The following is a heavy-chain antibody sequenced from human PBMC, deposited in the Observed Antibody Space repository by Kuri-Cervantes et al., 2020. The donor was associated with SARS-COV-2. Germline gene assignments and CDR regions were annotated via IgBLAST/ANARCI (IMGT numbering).Heavy chain of an antibody. D-gene: IGHD3-10*01. J-gene: IGHJ6*02. CDR1: GGTFSSYA. V-gene: IGHV1-69*06. CDR3: ARFRDGEEDYYYYYGMDV. CDR2: IIPIFGTA. Sequence: SVKVSCKASGGTFSSYAISWVRQAPGQGLEWMGGIIPIFGTANYAQKFQGRVTITADTSASTAYMELSSLRSEDTAVYYCARFRDGEEDYYYYYGMDVWGQGTTVTVSS.